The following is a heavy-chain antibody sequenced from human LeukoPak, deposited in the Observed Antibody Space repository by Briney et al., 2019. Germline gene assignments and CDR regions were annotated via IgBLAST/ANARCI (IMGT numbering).Heavy chain of an antibody. Sequence: GGSLRLSCAASGFTVSSNYMSWVRQAPGKGLEWVSVIYSGGSTYYADSVKGRFTISRDNSKNTLYLQMNSLRAEDTAVYYCARETIDEAAGTDYWGQGTLVTVSS. D-gene: IGHD6-13*01. CDR2: IYSGGST. CDR1: GFTVSSNY. J-gene: IGHJ4*02. V-gene: IGHV3-53*01. CDR3: ARETIDEAAGTDY.